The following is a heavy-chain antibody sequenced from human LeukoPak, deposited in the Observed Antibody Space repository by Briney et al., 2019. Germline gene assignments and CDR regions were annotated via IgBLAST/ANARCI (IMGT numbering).Heavy chain of an antibody. Sequence: SETLSLTCAVYGGSFSGYYWSWTRQPPGKGLEWIGEINHSGSTNYNPSLKSRVTISVDTSKNQISLKLSSVTAADTAVYYCAREGNIVVVPAAISSAPFDYWGQGTLVTVSS. D-gene: IGHD2-2*01. V-gene: IGHV4-34*01. CDR1: GGSFSGYY. CDR3: AREGNIVVVPAAISSAPFDY. J-gene: IGHJ4*02. CDR2: INHSGST.